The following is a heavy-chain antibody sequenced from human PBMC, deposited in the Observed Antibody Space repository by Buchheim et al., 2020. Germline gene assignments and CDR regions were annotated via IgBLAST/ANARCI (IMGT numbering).Heavy chain of an antibody. Sequence: QVQLVESGGGVVQPGGSLRLSCAASGFTFSGYGMHWVRQAPGKGLEWVAVISIDGTNKIYADSVKGRLTISRDNSKNTLYLQMNSLRTEDWAVYYCATYSKAWYTGRGDLDYWGQGTL. V-gene: IGHV3-30*03. CDR2: ISIDGTNK. CDR3: ATYSKAWYTGRGDLDY. CDR1: GFTFSGYG. J-gene: IGHJ4*02. D-gene: IGHD6-19*01.